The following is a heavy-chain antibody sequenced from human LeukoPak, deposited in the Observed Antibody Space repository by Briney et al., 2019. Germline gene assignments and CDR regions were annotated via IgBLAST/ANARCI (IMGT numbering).Heavy chain of an antibody. CDR2: INPSGGST. CDR1: GYTFTSYY. CDR3: ARATQSSGWYWSTITTSDY. V-gene: IGHV1-46*01. J-gene: IGHJ4*02. Sequence: GASVKVSCKASGYTFTSYYMHWVRQAPGQGLEWMGIINPSGGSTSYAQKFQGRVTMTRDTSTSTVYMELSSLRSEDTAVYYCARATQSSGWYWSTITTSDYWGQGTLVTVSS. D-gene: IGHD6-19*01.